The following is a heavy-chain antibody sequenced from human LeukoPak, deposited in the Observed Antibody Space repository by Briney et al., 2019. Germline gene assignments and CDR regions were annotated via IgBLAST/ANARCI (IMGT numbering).Heavy chain of an antibody. CDR2: IIPIFGTA. J-gene: IGHJ4*02. CDR3: AGGSIYCSGGSCYRYYFDY. D-gene: IGHD2-15*01. V-gene: IGHV1-69*05. Sequence: SVKVSCKASGGTFSSYAISWVRQAPGQGLEWMGGIIPIFGTANCAQKFQGRVTITTDESTSTAYMELSSLRSEDTAVYYCAGGSIYCSGGSCYRYYFDYWGQGTLVTVSS. CDR1: GGTFSSYA.